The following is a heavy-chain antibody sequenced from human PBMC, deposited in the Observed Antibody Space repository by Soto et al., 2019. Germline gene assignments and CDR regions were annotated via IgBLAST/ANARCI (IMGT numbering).Heavy chain of an antibody. D-gene: IGHD3-3*01. CDR1: GYTFTSYY. V-gene: IGHV1-46*01. Sequence: ASVKVSCKASGYTFTSYYMHWVRQAPGQGLEWMGIINPSGGSTSYAQKFQGRVTMTRDTSTSTVYMELSSLRSEDTAVYYCARPGIFGVAPKGSPYYYYGMDVWGQGTTVTVSS. CDR3: ARPGIFGVAPKGSPYYYYGMDV. CDR2: INPSGGST. J-gene: IGHJ6*02.